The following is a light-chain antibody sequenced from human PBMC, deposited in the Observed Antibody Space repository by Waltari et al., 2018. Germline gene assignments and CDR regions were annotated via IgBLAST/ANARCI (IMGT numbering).Light chain of an antibody. J-gene: IGLJ3*02. Sequence: QSALTQPRSVSGSPGQSVTTSCPGTSSDVGGYSYVSCYQHHPGVSWYQQHPGKAPKLIIYDVSKRPSGVPDRFSGSKSGNTASLTISGLQAEDEADYYCCSYAGSYTWVFGGGTKLTVL. CDR2: DVS. V-gene: IGLV2-11*01. CDR1: SSDVGGYSY. CDR3: CSYAGSYTWV.